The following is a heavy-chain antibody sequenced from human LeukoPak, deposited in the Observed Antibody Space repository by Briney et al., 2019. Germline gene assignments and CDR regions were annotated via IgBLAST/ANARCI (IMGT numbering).Heavy chain of an antibody. CDR1: GFTFSSYW. CDR3: ARDCVIVGAPCYDS. CDR2: IKEDGSEK. V-gene: IGHV3-7*04. J-gene: IGHJ5*01. D-gene: IGHD1-26*01. Sequence: PGGSLRLSCAASGFTFSSYWMSWVRQAPGKGLEWVANIKEDGSEKIYVDSLKGRFTISSDNAKNSPYLQMNSLRAEDTAVYYCARDCVIVGAPCYDSWGQGTLVTVSS.